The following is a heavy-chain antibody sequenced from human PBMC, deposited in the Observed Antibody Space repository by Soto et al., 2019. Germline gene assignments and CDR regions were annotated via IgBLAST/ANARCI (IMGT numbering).Heavy chain of an antibody. J-gene: IGHJ4*02. CDR1: GGTFVRHV. CDR2: INPLSGIP. Sequence: QVQLVQSGAEVKKPESSVKVSCKTSGGTFVRHVISWVRQAPGQGPEWMGKINPLSGIPNYAQKFQDRVTFTADTDSSTAYMEWSSLSSDVTAVYYCSAPACAATWCSPSHNLDHWGQGTLVTVSS. D-gene: IGHD2-2*01. CDR3: SAPACAATWCSPSHNLDH. V-gene: IGHV1-69*09.